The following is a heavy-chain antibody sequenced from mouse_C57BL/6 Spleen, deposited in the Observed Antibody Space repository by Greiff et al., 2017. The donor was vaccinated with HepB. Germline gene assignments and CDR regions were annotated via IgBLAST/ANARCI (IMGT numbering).Heavy chain of an antibody. Sequence: VKLMESGAELVKPGASVKLSCKASGYTFTSYWMQWVKQRPGQGLEWIGEIDPSDSYTNYNQKFKGKATLTVDTSSSTAYMQLSSLTSEDSAVYYCARRSFAYWGQGTLVTVSA. CDR2: IDPSDSYT. J-gene: IGHJ3*01. CDR3: ARRSFAY. V-gene: IGHV1-50*01. CDR1: GYTFTSYW.